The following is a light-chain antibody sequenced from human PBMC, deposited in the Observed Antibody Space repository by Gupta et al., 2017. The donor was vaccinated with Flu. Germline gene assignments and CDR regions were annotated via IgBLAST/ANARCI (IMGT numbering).Light chain of an antibody. Sequence: QSALTQPASVSGSPGQSITVSCTGTNSDIGGYNYVSWYQQHPGNAPKLMIFEVNNRPSGVSNRFSGSKSGTTASLTISGLQAEDEAHYYCSSYTGSSTLFGGGTKLTVL. V-gene: IGLV2-14*01. CDR3: SSYTGSSTL. J-gene: IGLJ2*01. CDR2: EVN. CDR1: NSDIGGYNY.